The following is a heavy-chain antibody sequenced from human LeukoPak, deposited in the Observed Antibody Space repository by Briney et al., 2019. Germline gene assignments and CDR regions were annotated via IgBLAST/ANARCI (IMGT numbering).Heavy chain of an antibody. V-gene: IGHV3-7*01. J-gene: IGHJ5*02. Sequence: PGGSLRLSCAAPGFTFSSYWMRWVRQAPGKGLEWVANIKQDGSEKYYVDSVKGRFTISRDNAKNSLYLQMNSLRAEDTAVYYCARRVTTVVNGFDPWGQGTLVTVS. D-gene: IGHD4-23*01. CDR2: IKQDGSEK. CDR3: ARRVTTVVNGFDP. CDR1: GFTFSSYW.